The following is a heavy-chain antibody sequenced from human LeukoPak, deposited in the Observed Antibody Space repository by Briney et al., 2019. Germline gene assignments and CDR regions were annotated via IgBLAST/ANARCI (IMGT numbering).Heavy chain of an antibody. D-gene: IGHD3-10*01. J-gene: IGHJ3*02. V-gene: IGHV4-59*08. CDR2: IYYSGST. Sequence: PSETLSLTCTVSGGSISSYYWSWIRQSPGKGLEWIAYIYYSGSTNYNPSLKSRVTISVDTSKNQFSLKLSSVTAADTAVYYCARLSWFGEDPDAFDIWGQGTMVTVSS. CDR1: GGSISSYY. CDR3: ARLSWFGEDPDAFDI.